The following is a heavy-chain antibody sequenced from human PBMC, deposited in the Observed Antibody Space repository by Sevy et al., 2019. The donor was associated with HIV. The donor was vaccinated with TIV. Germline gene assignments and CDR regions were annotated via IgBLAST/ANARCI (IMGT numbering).Heavy chain of an antibody. D-gene: IGHD3-16*01. V-gene: IGHV1-24*01. Sequence: ASVKVSCKVSGYTLTELSMHWVRQAPGKGLEWMGGFDPEDGETIYAQKFQGRVTMTEDTSTDTAYMELSSLRSEDTAVYYCATTIGGYDAFDFWGQGTLVTVSS. CDR3: ATTIGGYDAFDF. CDR1: GYTLTELS. CDR2: FDPEDGET. J-gene: IGHJ3*01.